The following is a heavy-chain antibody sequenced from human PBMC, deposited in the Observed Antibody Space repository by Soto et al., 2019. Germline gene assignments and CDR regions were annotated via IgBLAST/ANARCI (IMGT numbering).Heavy chain of an antibody. Sequence: ASVKVSCKASGYTFTGYYMHWVRQAPGQGLEWMGWINPNSGGTNYAQKFQGWVTMTRDTSISTAYMELSRLRSDDTAVYHCARDRSSSIPLPGIAAAGNGDNWFDPWGQGTLVTVSS. CDR2: INPNSGGT. D-gene: IGHD6-13*01. V-gene: IGHV1-2*04. CDR1: GYTFTGYY. J-gene: IGHJ5*02. CDR3: ARDRSSSIPLPGIAAAGNGDNWFDP.